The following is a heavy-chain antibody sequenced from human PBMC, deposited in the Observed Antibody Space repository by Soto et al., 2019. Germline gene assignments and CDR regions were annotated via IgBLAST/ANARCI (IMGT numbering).Heavy chain of an antibody. D-gene: IGHD3-9*01. Sequence: PGGSLRLSCAASGFTFTNAWMTWVRQAPGKGLEWVGRIKSETNGGTTDYAAPVKGRFTVSRDDSRNTLYLQMNSLKTEDTAVYYCTTEASYNILTGYYHFDYWGLGTLVTVSS. V-gene: IGHV3-15*01. CDR2: IKSETNGGTT. CDR1: GFTFTNAW. J-gene: IGHJ4*02. CDR3: TTEASYNILTGYYHFDY.